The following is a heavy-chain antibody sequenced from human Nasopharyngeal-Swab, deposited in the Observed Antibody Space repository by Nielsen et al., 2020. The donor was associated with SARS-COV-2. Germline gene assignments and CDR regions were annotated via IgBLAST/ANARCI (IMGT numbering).Heavy chain of an antibody. D-gene: IGHD6-13*01. CDR1: GFTFSSYA. V-gene: IGHV3-30-3*01. CDR3: ARDQGSSWYTYYYYYGMDV. J-gene: IGHJ6*02. CDR2: ISYDGSKK. Sequence: GESLKISCAASGFTFSSYAMHWVRQAPGKGLKWVAVISYDGSKKYYADSVKGRFTISRDNSKNTLYLQMNSLRAEDTAVYYCARDQGSSWYTYYYYYGMDVWGQGTTVTVSS.